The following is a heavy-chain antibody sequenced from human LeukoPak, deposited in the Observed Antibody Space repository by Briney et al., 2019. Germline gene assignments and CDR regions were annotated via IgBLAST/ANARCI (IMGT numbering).Heavy chain of an antibody. V-gene: IGHV3-7*01. CDR3: ARDAEVGTLFGVLSRYIWFDP. J-gene: IGHJ5*02. CDR2: IKQDGNEK. D-gene: IGHD3-3*01. CDR1: GFTFSSYW. Sequence: PGGSLRLSCAASGFTFSSYWMSWVRQAPGKGLEWVANIKQDGNEKYYADSVKGRFTISRDNAKKSLYLQMNSLRAEDTAVYYCARDAEVGTLFGVLSRYIWFDPWGQGALVTVSS.